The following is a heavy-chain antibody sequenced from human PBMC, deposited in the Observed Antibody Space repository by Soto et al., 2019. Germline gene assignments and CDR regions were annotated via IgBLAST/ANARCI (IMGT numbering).Heavy chain of an antibody. CDR2: IIPILGIA. D-gene: IGHD3-16*01. Sequence: QVQLVQSGAEVKKPGSSVKVSCKASGGTFSSYTISWVRQAPGQGLEWMGRIIPILGIANYAQKCQGRVTITADKATTTAYMELSSLRSEDTAVYYCASDALRGGRDVWGQGTTVTVSS. CDR1: GGTFSSYT. CDR3: ASDALRGGRDV. V-gene: IGHV1-69*02. J-gene: IGHJ6*02.